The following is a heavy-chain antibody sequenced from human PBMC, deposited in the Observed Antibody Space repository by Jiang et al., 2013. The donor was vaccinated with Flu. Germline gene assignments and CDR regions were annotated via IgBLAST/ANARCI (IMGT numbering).Heavy chain of an antibody. CDR2: ISPRDGTI. Sequence: SGAEVRKPGASVKISCKASGYTFTTFHMHWLRQTPGQGLEWMGYISPRDGTIISAQTFQDRLTVTRDTSTTSVYMELSSLTSEDTAFYYCAREGSSGGKILDFWGQGTLVTVSS. V-gene: IGHV1-46*01. CDR3: AREGSSGGKILDF. D-gene: IGHD6-25*01. J-gene: IGHJ4*02. CDR1: GYTFTTFH.